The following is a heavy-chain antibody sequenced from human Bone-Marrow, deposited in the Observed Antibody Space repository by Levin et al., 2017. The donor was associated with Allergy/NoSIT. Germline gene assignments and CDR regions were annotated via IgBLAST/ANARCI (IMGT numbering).Heavy chain of an antibody. D-gene: IGHD5-24*01. CDR1: GGSFSGYY. V-gene: IGHV4-34*01. J-gene: IGHJ5*02. CDR2: ISHSGST. CDR3: ARRRIASHNLDP. Sequence: PSETLSLTCGVFGGSFSGYYWTWIRQRPGKGLEWIGEISHSGSTDYNPSLKRRLSMTIETYANPFSLKISSVTAADTAAYYCARRRIASHNLDPWGQGTLVTVSS.